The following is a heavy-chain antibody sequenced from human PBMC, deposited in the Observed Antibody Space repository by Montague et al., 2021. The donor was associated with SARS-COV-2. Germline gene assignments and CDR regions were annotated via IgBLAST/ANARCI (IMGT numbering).Heavy chain of an antibody. CDR3: ARGAPGY. CDR2: INYGGST. CDR1: GGSSSDYH. D-gene: IGHD1-1*01. J-gene: IGHJ4*02. V-gene: IGHV4-34*01. Sequence: ETLSLTCAVYGGSSSDYHWTWIRQSPGGGLEWIGQINYGGSTKYNPSLRSRVTISIDTSKNQLSLKLTSVTAADTAVYYCARGAPGYWGQGTLVTVSS.